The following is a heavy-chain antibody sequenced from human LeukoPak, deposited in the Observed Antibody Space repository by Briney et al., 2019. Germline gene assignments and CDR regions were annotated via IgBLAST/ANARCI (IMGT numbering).Heavy chain of an antibody. J-gene: IGHJ6*02. CDR2: IYPGDSDT. Sequence: PGESLKISCKGSGYSFTSYWIGWVRQMPGKGLEWMGIIYPGDSDTRYSPSFQGQVTISADKSISTAYLQWSSLKASDTAMYYCARTYYDFWSGYYFGYYGMDVWGQGTTVTVSS. CDR1: GYSFTSYW. V-gene: IGHV5-51*01. CDR3: ARTYYDFWSGYYFGYYGMDV. D-gene: IGHD3-3*01.